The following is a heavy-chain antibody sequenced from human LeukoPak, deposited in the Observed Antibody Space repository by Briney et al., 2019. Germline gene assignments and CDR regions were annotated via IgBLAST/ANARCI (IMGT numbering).Heavy chain of an antibody. Sequence: GGSLRLSCAVSGFTFDDYAMHWVRQAPGKGLVWVSRINSDGSSTSYADSVKGRFTISRDNAKNALYLQMNSLRAEDTAVYYCARGLLRSMDVWGKGTTVTISS. CDR1: GFTFDDYA. CDR2: INSDGSST. V-gene: IGHV3-74*01. J-gene: IGHJ6*03. D-gene: IGHD3-16*01. CDR3: ARGLLRSMDV.